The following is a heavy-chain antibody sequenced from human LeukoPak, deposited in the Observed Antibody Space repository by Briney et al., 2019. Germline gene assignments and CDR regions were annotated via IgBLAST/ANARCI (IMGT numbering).Heavy chain of an antibody. CDR2: IIPILGIA. CDR3: ARRELGYCSSTSCDYYFDY. CDR1: GGTFSSHA. V-gene: IGHV1-69*04. Sequence: AASVKVSCKASGGTFSSHAISWVRQAPGQGLEWMGRIIPILGIANYAQKFQGRVTITADKSTSTAYMELSSLRSEDTAVYYCARRELGYCSSTSCDYYFDYWGQGTLVTVSS. D-gene: IGHD2-2*01. J-gene: IGHJ4*02.